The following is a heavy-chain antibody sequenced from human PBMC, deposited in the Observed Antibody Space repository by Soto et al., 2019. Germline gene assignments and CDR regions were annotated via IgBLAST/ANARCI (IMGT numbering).Heavy chain of an antibody. D-gene: IGHD4-17*01. Sequence: QVQLEQSGAEVKKPGASVKVSCKASGYTFTSYGISWVRQAPGQGLEWMGWISAYNGNTNYAQKLQGRVTMTTDTSTSTAYMELRSLRSDDTAVYYCARVLLATVTTGWFDPWGQGTLVTVSS. CDR1: GYTFTSYG. CDR2: ISAYNGNT. J-gene: IGHJ5*02. V-gene: IGHV1-18*01. CDR3: ARVLLATVTTGWFDP.